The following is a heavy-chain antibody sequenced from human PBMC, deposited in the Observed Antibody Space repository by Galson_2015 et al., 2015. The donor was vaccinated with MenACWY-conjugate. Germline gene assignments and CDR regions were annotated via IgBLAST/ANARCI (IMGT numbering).Heavy chain of an antibody. Sequence: SLRLSCAASGFTFSSYSMNWVRQAPGKGLEWVSSISSSSSYIYYADSVKGRFTISRDNSKNTLYLQMNSLRAEDTAVYYCAKESNWGPYYFDYWGQGTLVTVSS. CDR1: GFTFSSYS. J-gene: IGHJ4*02. D-gene: IGHD7-27*01. CDR3: AKESNWGPYYFDY. CDR2: ISSSSSYI. V-gene: IGHV3-21*04.